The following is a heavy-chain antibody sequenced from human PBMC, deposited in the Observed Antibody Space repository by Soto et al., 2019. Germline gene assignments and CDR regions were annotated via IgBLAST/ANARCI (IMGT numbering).Heavy chain of an antibody. D-gene: IGHD3-22*01. Sequence: ASVKVSCKASGGTFSSYAISWVRQAPGQGLEWMGGIIPILGIANYAQKFQGRVTITADKSTSTAYMELSSLRSEDTAVYYCARDGYYYDSSGYAFDYWGQGTLVTVSS. CDR3: ARDGYYYDSSGYAFDY. CDR1: GGTFSSYA. V-gene: IGHV1-69*10. J-gene: IGHJ4*02. CDR2: IIPILGIA.